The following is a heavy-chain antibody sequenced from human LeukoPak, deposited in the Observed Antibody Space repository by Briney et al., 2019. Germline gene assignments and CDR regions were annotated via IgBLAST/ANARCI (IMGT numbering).Heavy chain of an antibody. CDR3: ARDGASSPYYYGMDV. V-gene: IGHV3-53*01. Sequence: GGSLRLSCAASGFTFSGSAMYWVRQAPGKGLEWVSVIYSGGSTYYADSVKGRFTISRDNSKNTLYLQMNSLRAEDTAVYYCARDGASSPYYYGMDVWGQGTTVTVSS. CDR1: GFTFSGSA. D-gene: IGHD1-26*01. J-gene: IGHJ6*02. CDR2: IYSGGST.